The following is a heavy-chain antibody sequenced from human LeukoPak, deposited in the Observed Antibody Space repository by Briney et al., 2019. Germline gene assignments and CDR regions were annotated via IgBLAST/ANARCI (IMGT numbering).Heavy chain of an antibody. CDR3: AKAVTSDYHSLYYNYYMDV. J-gene: IGHJ6*03. D-gene: IGHD3-10*01. V-gene: IGHV3-30*18. CDR1: GFTFRSYA. Sequence: GGSLRLSCAASGFTFRSYAMHWVRQAPGKGLEWVAVISYDGSNKYFGDSVKGRFTIARDNSKNTLYLQMDSLRAEDTAIYYCAKAVTSDYHSLYYNYYMDVWGKGTTVTVSS. CDR2: ISYDGSNK.